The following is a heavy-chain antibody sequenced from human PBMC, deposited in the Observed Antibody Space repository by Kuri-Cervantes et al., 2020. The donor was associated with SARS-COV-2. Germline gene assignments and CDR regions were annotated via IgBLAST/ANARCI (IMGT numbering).Heavy chain of an antibody. Sequence: SQTLSLTCAVYGGSFSGYYWSWIRQPPGKGLEWIGEINHSGSTNYNPSLKSRVTISVDTSKNQFSLKLSSVTAADTAVYYCATYNWSYSRTPVNWFDPWGQGTLVTVSS. D-gene: IGHD1-7*01. CDR1: GGSFSGYY. CDR3: ATYNWSYSRTPVNWFDP. J-gene: IGHJ5*02. CDR2: INHSGST. V-gene: IGHV4-34*01.